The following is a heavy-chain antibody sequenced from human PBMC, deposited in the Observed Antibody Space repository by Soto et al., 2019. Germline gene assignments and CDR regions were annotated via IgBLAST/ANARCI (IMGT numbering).Heavy chain of an antibody. CDR3: ARDYCSSTSCSSVGAFDI. CDR1: GFTISDYY. Sequence: GGSLRLSCAASGFTISDYYMSWIRQAPGKGLEWVSYISSSGTTIYYAGSVKGRFTISRDNAKNSLYLQMNSLRAEDTAVYYCARDYCSSTSCSSVGAFDIWGQGTMVTVSS. CDR2: ISSSGTTI. J-gene: IGHJ3*02. V-gene: IGHV3-11*04. D-gene: IGHD2-2*01.